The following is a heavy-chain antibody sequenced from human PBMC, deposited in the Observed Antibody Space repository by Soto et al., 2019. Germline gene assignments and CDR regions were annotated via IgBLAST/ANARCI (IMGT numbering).Heavy chain of an antibody. Sequence: PSETLSLTCTVSGGSISSGGYYWGWIRQHPGKGLEWIGYIYYSGSTYYKPSLKSRVTISVDTSKNQFSLKLSSVTAADTAVYYCARGYGSGSLYYFDYWGQGTLVTVSS. CDR1: GGSISSGGYY. V-gene: IGHV4-31*03. J-gene: IGHJ4*02. CDR2: IYYSGST. CDR3: ARGYGSGSLYYFDY. D-gene: IGHD3-10*01.